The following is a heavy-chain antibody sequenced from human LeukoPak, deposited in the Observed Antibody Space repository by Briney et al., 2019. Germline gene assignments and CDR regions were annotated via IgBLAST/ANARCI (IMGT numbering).Heavy chain of an antibody. D-gene: IGHD5-12*01. CDR2: ISYDGSNK. J-gene: IGHJ4*02. CDR1: GFTFSSYG. CDR3: AKDGRGYSGYDWHYYFDY. Sequence: GGSLILSCAASGFTFSSYGMHWVRQAPGKGLEWVAVISYDGSNKYYADSVKGRFTISRDNSKNTLYLQMNSLRAEDTAVYYCAKDGRGYSGYDWHYYFDYWGQGTLVTVSS. V-gene: IGHV3-30*18.